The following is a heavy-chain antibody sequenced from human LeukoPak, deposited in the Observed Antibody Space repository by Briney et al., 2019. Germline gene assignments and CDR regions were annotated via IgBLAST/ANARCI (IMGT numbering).Heavy chain of an antibody. J-gene: IGHJ1*01. CDR3: ARGSSSQYFRF. V-gene: IGHV1-18*01. D-gene: IGHD3-10*01. CDR2: ISAYSSNT. CDR1: GYAFSSHP. Sequence: ASVHVSCKASGYAFSSHPVSWVRQAPGQGLEWMGWISAYSSNTSYAQRFQGRVTMSTEASTNTAYMELTSLRSDDTAIYFCARGSSSQYFRFWGQGTLVTVSS.